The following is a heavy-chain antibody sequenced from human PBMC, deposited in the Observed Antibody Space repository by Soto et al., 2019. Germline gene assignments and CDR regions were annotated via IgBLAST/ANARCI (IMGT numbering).Heavy chain of an antibody. CDR1: LFTFSSYW. Sequence: PGWSLRLSCSASLFTFSSYWMSWVRHSPFKLLEFLSKIKQDGSDKYYVDSVKGRFTISRDNAKNSLYLQMNSLRAEDTAVYYCARAAGYCSGGSCYSSSSYDAFDIWGQGTMVTVSS. V-gene: IGHV3-7*01. D-gene: IGHD2-15*01. CDR2: IKQDGSDK. J-gene: IGHJ3*02. CDR3: ARAAGYCSGGSCYSSSSYDAFDI.